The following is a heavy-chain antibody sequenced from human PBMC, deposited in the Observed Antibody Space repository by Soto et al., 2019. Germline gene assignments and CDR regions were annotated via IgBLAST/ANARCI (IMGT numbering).Heavy chain of an antibody. CDR3: ARDQKRAVAGHYYYYYGMDV. J-gene: IGHJ6*02. Sequence: QVQLVKSGGGVVQPGRSLRLSCAASGFTFSSYAMHWVRQAPGKGLEWVAVISYDGSNKYYADSVKGRFTISRDNSKNTLYLQMNSLRAEDTAVYYCARDQKRAVAGHYYYYYGMDVWGQGTTVTVSS. D-gene: IGHD6-19*01. CDR2: ISYDGSNK. CDR1: GFTFSSYA. V-gene: IGHV3-30-3*01.